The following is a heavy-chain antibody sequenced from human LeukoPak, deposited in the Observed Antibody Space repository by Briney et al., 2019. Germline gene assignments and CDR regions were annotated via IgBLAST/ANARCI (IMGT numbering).Heavy chain of an antibody. J-gene: IGHJ3*02. CDR1: GFTFRDYD. V-gene: IGHV3-13*01. CDR2: IGIRDDT. Sequence: PGGSLRLSCAAPGFTFRDYDMHWVRQVPGRGLEWVSAIGIRDDTHYPDSVKGRFTISRENAKNSLYLQMNTLRDGDSAMYYCIRGGIRVSGIDAFDIWGQGTMVTVSS. D-gene: IGHD5/OR15-5a*01. CDR3: IRGGIRVSGIDAFDI.